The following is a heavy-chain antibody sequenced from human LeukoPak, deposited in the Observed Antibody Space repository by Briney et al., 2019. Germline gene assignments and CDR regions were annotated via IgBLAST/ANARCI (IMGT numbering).Heavy chain of an antibody. CDR2: INPSGGST. CDR1: GYTFTSYY. Sequence: GASVKVSCKASGYTFTSYYMHWVRQAPGQGLEWMGIINPSGGSTSYAQKFQGRVTMTRDTSTSTVYMELSSLRSEDTAVYYCARDTPRYGSSYYYYYGMDVWGQGTTVTASS. V-gene: IGHV1-46*01. J-gene: IGHJ6*02. D-gene: IGHD4-17*01. CDR3: ARDTPRYGSSYYYYYGMDV.